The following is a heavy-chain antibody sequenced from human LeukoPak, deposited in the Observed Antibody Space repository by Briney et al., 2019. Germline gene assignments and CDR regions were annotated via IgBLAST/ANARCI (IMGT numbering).Heavy chain of an antibody. CDR3: AREEGDIVLMVYASPSSYFDY. V-gene: IGHV3-30-3*01. CDR1: GFTFSSYA. Sequence: PGRSLRLSCAASGFTFSSYAMHWVRQAPGKGLEWVAVISYDGSNKYYADSVKGRFTISRDNSKNTLYLQMNSLRAEDTAVYYCAREEGDIVLMVYASPSSYFDYWGQGTLVTVSS. J-gene: IGHJ4*02. CDR2: ISYDGSNK. D-gene: IGHD2-8*01.